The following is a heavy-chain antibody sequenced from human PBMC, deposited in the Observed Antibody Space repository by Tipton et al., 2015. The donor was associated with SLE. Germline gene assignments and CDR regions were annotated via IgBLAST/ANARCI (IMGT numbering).Heavy chain of an antibody. CDR3: ASGADIAGFFAFDI. J-gene: IGHJ3*02. V-gene: IGHV4-38-2*01. CDR2: INHSGST. Sequence: TLSLTCAVSGYSISSGYYWVWIRQPPGKGLEWIGEINHSGSTNYNPSLKSRVTISVDTSKNQFSLKLSSVTAADTAVYYCASGADIAGFFAFDIWGQGTMVTVSS. D-gene: IGHD1-26*01. CDR1: GYSISSGYY.